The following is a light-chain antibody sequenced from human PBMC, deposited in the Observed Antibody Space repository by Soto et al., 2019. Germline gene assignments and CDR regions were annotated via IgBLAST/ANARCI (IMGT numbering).Light chain of an antibody. CDR3: QQDGTALRGT. CDR2: GAT. Sequence: ESVLTQSPGTLSLSPGDRATLSCRGSQNIKSNYLAWYRQKPGQAPRLLIYGATNRAAGVPDRFSGSGSGTDFTLTITSLEPEDFAVYYCQQDGTALRGTFGPGTKVDIK. V-gene: IGKV3-20*01. J-gene: IGKJ1*01. CDR1: QNIKSNY.